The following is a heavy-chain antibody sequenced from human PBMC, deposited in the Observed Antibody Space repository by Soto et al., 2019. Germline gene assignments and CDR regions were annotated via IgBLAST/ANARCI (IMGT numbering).Heavy chain of an antibody. CDR3: ARGATVTQYDY. CDR1: GVSVSSGSFY. D-gene: IGHD4-17*01. J-gene: IGHJ4*02. Sequence: LSLTCTVSGVSVSSGSFYWAWIRQPPGKGLEWIGFGSYSGTTNYKPSLKSRVTISVDTSRSQISLKVSSLTAADTAVYYCARGATVTQYDYWGQGTLVTVSS. V-gene: IGHV4-61*01. CDR2: GSYSGTT.